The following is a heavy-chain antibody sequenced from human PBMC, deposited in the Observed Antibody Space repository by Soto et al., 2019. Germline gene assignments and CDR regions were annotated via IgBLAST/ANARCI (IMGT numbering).Heavy chain of an antibody. J-gene: IGHJ6*02. CDR3: AQMAFDLSGMDV. CDR1: GISLTNSGVG. CDR2: IYWDDAK. Sequence: QITLTESGPTLVKPTQTLTLTCTFSGISLTNSGVGVSWIRQPPGKALEWLAVIYWDDAKHFSPSQKSRLTSTKDTSKNQVVHTMTSMDSVDSARYFCAQMAFDLSGMDVWGQETTVTVSS. D-gene: IGHD3-9*01. V-gene: IGHV2-5*02.